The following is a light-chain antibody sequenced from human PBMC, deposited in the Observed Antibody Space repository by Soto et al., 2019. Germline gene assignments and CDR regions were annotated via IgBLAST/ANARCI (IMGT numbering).Light chain of an antibody. CDR1: KLGDKY. V-gene: IGLV3-1*01. CDR2: QDS. J-gene: IGLJ2*01. CDR3: QAWVSSTVV. Sequence: SYELTQPPSVSESPGQTASINCSGDKLGDKYACWYQQKPGQSPVLVIYQDSKRPSGIPERFSGSNSGNTATLTISGTQARDEADYYCQAWVSSTVVFGGGTKLTVL.